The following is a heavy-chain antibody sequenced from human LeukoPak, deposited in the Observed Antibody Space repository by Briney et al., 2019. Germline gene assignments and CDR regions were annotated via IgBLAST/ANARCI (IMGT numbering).Heavy chain of an antibody. Sequence: PGGSLRLSCAASGFTFNTYSMNWVRQAPGKGLEWVSSISSSSSYKYYADSVKGRFTISRDNAKNSLYLQMNSLRAEDTAVYYCARPPGDDSSGHQPSWFDPWGQGTLVTVSS. CDR2: ISSSSSYK. CDR3: ARPPGDDSSGHQPSWFDP. CDR1: GFTFNTYS. J-gene: IGHJ5*02. V-gene: IGHV3-21*01. D-gene: IGHD3-22*01.